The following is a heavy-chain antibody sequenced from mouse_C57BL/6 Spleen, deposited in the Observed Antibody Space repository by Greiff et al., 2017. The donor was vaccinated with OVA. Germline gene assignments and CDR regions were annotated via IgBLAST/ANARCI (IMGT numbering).Heavy chain of an antibody. Sequence: VQLQQPGAELVKPGASVKVSCKASGYTFTSYWMHWVKQRPGQGLEWIGRIHPSDSDTNYNQKFKGKATLTVDKSSSTAYMQLSSLTSEDSAVYYCATPSVVATDYFDYWGQGTTLTVSS. D-gene: IGHD1-1*01. V-gene: IGHV1-74*01. CDR2: IHPSDSDT. J-gene: IGHJ2*01. CDR1: GYTFTSYW. CDR3: ATPSVVATDYFDY.